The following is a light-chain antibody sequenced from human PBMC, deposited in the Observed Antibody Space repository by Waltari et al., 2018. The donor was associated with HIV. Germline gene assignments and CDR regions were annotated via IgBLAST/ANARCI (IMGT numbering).Light chain of an antibody. V-gene: IGKV1-12*01. J-gene: IGKJ4*01. CDR2: ASS. CDR3: QHGSDFPLS. Sequence: IQLTQSPPSLSASVGDRVTITCRASQDINTRLAWYQQKPGKAPNLVIYASSRLQSGVPSRFSGSGSRTFFTLTIDDFQTDDSATYYCQHGSDFPLSFGGGTKVEI. CDR1: QDINTR.